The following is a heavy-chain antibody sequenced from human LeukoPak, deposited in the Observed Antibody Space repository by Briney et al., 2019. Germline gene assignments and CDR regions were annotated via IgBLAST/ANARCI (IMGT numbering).Heavy chain of an antibody. V-gene: IGHV3-21*01. D-gene: IGHD3-3*01. Sequence: GGSLRLSCVASGFTCSRYSMNWVRQAPGKGLEWVSSISSSSSYIYYADSVKGRFTISRDNAKNSLYLQMNSLRAEDTAVYYCARVPDDFWSGYFVDYWGQGTLVTVSS. J-gene: IGHJ4*02. CDR3: ARVPDDFWSGYFVDY. CDR2: ISSSSSYI. CDR1: GFTCSRYS.